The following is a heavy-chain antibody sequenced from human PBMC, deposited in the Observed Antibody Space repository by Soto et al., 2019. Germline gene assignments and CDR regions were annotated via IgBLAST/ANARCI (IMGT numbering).Heavy chain of an antibody. J-gene: IGHJ4*02. CDR1: GFTFSSYG. D-gene: IGHD5-18*01. CDR3: AKDQAAMVRTGVFLFDY. Sequence: QVQLVESGGGVVQPGRSLRLSCAASGFTFSSYGMHWVRQAPGKGLEWVAVMSYDGSNKYYADSVKGRFTISRDNSKNTLYLQMNSLRAEDTAVYYCAKDQAAMVRTGVFLFDYWGQGTLVTVSS. V-gene: IGHV3-30*18. CDR2: MSYDGSNK.